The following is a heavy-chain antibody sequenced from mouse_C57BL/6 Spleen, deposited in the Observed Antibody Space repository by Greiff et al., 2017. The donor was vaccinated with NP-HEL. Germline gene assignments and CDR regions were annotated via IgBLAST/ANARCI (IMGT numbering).Heavy chain of an antibody. D-gene: IGHD2-4*01. Sequence: VQLQQSGAELVKPGASVKLSCKASGYTFTSYWMHWVKQRPGQGIEWIGMIHPNSGSTNYNEKFKSKATLTVDKSSSTAYMQLSSLTSEDSAVYCCAREDDYDVGGYYAMYYWGQGTSVTVSS. CDR2: IHPNSGST. J-gene: IGHJ4*01. V-gene: IGHV1-64*01. CDR3: AREDDYDVGGYYAMYY. CDR1: GYTFTSYW.